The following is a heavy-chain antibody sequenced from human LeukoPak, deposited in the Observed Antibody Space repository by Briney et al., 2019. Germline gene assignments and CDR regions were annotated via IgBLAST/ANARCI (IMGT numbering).Heavy chain of an antibody. Sequence: PGGSLRLSCAASGFTFSSYGMSWVRQAPGKGLEWISYVSSGSSITYYADSVKGRFTISRDNAKNSLYLQMNSLRAEDTALYYCARGDSSAYGAFDIWGQGTMVTVSS. CDR1: GFTFSSYG. D-gene: IGHD3-22*01. CDR3: ARGDSSAYGAFDI. J-gene: IGHJ3*02. V-gene: IGHV3-48*01. CDR2: VSSGSSIT.